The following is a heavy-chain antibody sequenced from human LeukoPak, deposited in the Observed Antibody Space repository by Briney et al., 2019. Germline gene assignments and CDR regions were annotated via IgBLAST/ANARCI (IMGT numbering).Heavy chain of an antibody. CDR2: ISGSGGST. D-gene: IGHD3-10*01. Sequence: GGSLRLSCAASGFTFSSYAMSWVRQAPGRGLEWVSAISGSGGSTYYADSVKGRFTISRDNSKNTLYLQMNSLRGEDTAVYYCAKGSSGLFDYWGQGTLVTVSS. V-gene: IGHV3-23*01. CDR3: AKGSSGLFDY. CDR1: GFTFSSYA. J-gene: IGHJ4*02.